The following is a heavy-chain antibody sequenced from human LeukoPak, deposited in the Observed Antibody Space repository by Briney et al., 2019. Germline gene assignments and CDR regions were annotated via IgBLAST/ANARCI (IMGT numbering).Heavy chain of an antibody. V-gene: IGHV3-30*18. CDR2: ITSDGNNK. CDR1: GFSFSRYG. D-gene: IGHD1-14*01. Sequence: PGRSLRLSCAAPGFSFSRYGLHWVRQAPGKGLEWVAVITSDGNNKVYAGSVKGRFTISRDNSKNTVFLQMNSLRAEDTAVYYCAKDSTDALVPRREGPFDYWGQGTLVTVSS. J-gene: IGHJ4*02. CDR3: AKDSTDALVPRREGPFDY.